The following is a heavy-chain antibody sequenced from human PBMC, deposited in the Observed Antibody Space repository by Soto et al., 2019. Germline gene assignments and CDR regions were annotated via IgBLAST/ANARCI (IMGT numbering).Heavy chain of an antibody. D-gene: IGHD2-2*01. J-gene: IGHJ5*02. CDR2: ISGSGDRT. CDR1: GFTLATYA. CDR3: ARVPDGLNIWFDI. Sequence: GGSLRLSCVPSGFTLATYAMTWVRQAPAKGLEWVSTISGSGDRTWYADSVKGRLTISRDNSKNTLYLEMNSLGAEDTAVYYCARVPDGLNIWFDIWGPRTLVTVSS. V-gene: IGHV3-23*01.